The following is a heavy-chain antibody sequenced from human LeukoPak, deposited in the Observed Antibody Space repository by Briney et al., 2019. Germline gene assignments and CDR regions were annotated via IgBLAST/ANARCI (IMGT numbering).Heavy chain of an antibody. CDR3: ARDHPGSNSLDY. CDR2: LRTDGGRT. D-gene: IGHD4-11*01. V-gene: IGHV3-74*01. CDR1: GFTFNQYW. J-gene: IGHJ4*02. Sequence: PGGSLRLSCVASGFTFNQYWMHWVRQAPGAGLEWVSRLRTDGGRTNHADSVKGRFTISRDNARNTVYLQMNSLRVEDTAVYYCARDHPGSNSLDYWGQGTLVTVSS.